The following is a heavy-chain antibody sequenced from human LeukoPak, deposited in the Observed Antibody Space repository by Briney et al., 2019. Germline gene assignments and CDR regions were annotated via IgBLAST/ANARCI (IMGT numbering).Heavy chain of an antibody. Sequence: GASVKVSCKASGYTFTSYGISWVRQAPGQGLEWMGWISAYNGNTNYAQKLQGRVTMTTDTSTSTAYMGLRSLRSDDTAVYYCARDEAAAGSQEFDYWGQGTLVTVSS. CDR3: ARDEAAAGSQEFDY. CDR1: GYTFTSYG. CDR2: ISAYNGNT. D-gene: IGHD6-13*01. J-gene: IGHJ4*02. V-gene: IGHV1-18*01.